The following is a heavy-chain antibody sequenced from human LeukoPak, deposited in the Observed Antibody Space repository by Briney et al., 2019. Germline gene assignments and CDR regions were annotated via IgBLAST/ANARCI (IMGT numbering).Heavy chain of an antibody. Sequence: ASVKLSCKVSGYTLTELSMRWVRQAPGKGLEWMGGFDPEDGETIYAQKFQGRVTMTEDTSTDTVYMELSSLRSEDTAAYYCATDSSSGGNYYGMDVWGQGTTVTVSS. CDR1: GYTLTELS. CDR3: ATDSSSGGNYYGMDV. D-gene: IGHD6-6*01. J-gene: IGHJ6*02. V-gene: IGHV1-24*01. CDR2: FDPEDGET.